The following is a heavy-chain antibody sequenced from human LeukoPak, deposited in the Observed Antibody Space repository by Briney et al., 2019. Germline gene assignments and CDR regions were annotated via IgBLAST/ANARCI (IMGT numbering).Heavy chain of an antibody. J-gene: IGHJ3*02. CDR1: GFIFSDYI. CDR2: IRTRINSSTT. CDR3: SRDGGEGGNSAFDI. D-gene: IGHD4-23*01. V-gene: IGHV3-72*01. Sequence: GGALRLSCAASGFIFSDYIMDWVRQAPGKGLEWVGRIRTRINSSTTEYAASVKGRFTISRDDSKNSMYLHMNSLKTEDTAVYHCSRDGGEGGNSAFDIWGQGTMVTVSS.